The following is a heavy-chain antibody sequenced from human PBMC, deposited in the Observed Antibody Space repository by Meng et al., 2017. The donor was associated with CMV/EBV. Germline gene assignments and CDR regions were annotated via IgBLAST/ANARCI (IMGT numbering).Heavy chain of an antibody. D-gene: IGHD6-19*01. J-gene: IGHJ4*02. CDR1: GGSISSYY. V-gene: IGHV4-4*07. CDR3: ARDSSGWYPHFDY. CDR2: IYTSGST. Sequence: QGHLEGSGPGRVKPSETLSLTCTVSGGSISSYYWSSIRKAAGKGLEWIGRIYTSGSTNYNPALKSRVTMSVDTFKNQFYQKLSSVTAADTAVYYCARDSSGWYPHFDYWGQGTLVTVSS.